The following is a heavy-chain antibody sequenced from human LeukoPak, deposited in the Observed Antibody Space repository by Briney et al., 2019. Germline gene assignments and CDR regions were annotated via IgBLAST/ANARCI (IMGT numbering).Heavy chain of an antibody. CDR3: ARGGGVGATTLPNYYYYMDV. CDR2: SNPSGGST. V-gene: IGHV1-46*01. D-gene: IGHD1-26*01. CDR1: GYTFTSYY. Sequence: ASVKVSCKASGYTFTSYYMHWVRQAPGQGLEWRGISNPSGGSTSYAQKFQGRVTITADKSTSTAYMELSSLRSEDTAVYYCARGGGVGATTLPNYYYYMDVWGKGTTVTVSS. J-gene: IGHJ6*03.